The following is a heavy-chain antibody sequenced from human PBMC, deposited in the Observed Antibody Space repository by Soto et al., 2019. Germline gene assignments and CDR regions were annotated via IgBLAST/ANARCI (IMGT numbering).Heavy chain of an antibody. CDR3: ARVPLGDWNYVRFDY. D-gene: IGHD1-7*01. J-gene: IGHJ4*02. CDR2: IYYSGST. V-gene: IGHV4-61*01. CDR1: GGSVSSGSYY. Sequence: PSETLSLTCTVSGGSVSSGSYYWSWIRQPPGKGLEWIGYIYYSGSTNYNPSLKSRVTISVDTSKNQFSLKLSSVTAADTAVYYCARVPLGDWNYVRFDYWGQGTLVTVSS.